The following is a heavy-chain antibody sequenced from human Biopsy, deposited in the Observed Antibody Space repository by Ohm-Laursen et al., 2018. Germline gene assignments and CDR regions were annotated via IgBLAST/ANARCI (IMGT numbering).Heavy chain of an antibody. J-gene: IGHJ6*02. V-gene: IGHV4-4*09. CDR2: IHHSGST. Sequence: GTLSLTCPVSGVSITAYYWSWIRQPPGKGLECIGNIHHSGSTNYNPSLKSRLTISVDTSKNQFSLKLSSVTAADTAVYYCARMDCSGGSCHYYSYGMDVWGQGTTVTVSS. CDR1: GVSITAYY. CDR3: ARMDCSGGSCHYYSYGMDV. D-gene: IGHD2-15*01.